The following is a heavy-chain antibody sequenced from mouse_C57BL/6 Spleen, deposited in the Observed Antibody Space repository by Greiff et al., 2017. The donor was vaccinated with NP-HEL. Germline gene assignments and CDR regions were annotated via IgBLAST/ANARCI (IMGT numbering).Heavy chain of an antibody. V-gene: IGHV1-82*01. CDR1: GYAFSSSW. J-gene: IGHJ4*01. Sequence: QVQLQQSGPELVKPGASVKISCKASGYAFSSSWMNWVKQRPGKGLEWIGRIYPGDGDTNYNGKFKGKATLTADKSSSTAYMQLSSLTSEDSAVYCCARGVISSPYYYARDYWGQGTSVTVSS. D-gene: IGHD1-1*01. CDR3: ARGVISSPYYYARDY. CDR2: IYPGDGDT.